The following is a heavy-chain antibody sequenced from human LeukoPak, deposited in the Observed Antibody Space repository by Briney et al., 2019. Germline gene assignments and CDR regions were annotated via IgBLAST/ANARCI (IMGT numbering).Heavy chain of an antibody. CDR1: GGTFSSYA. CDR3: ARDRDYYDSSGYQAQIFDY. D-gene: IGHD3-22*01. Sequence: GASVKVSCEASGGTFSSYAISWVRQAPGQGLEWMGRIIPILGIANYAQKFQGRVTITADKSTSTAYMELSSLRSEDTAVYYCARDRDYYDSSGYQAQIFDYWGQGTLVTVSS. J-gene: IGHJ4*02. V-gene: IGHV1-69*04. CDR2: IIPILGIA.